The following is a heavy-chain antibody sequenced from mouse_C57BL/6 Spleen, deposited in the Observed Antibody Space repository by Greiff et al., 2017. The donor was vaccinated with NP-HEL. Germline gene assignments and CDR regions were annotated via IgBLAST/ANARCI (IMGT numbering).Heavy chain of an antibody. CDR1: GYTFTDYY. V-gene: IGHV1-26*01. Sequence: EVQLQQSGPELVKPGASVKISCKASGYTFTDYYMNWVKQSHGKSLEWIGDINPNNGGTSYNQKFKGKATLTVDKSSSTAYMELRSLTSEDSAVYYCVFPSYGSDYWGQGTTLTVSS. D-gene: IGHD1-1*01. CDR2: INPNNGGT. CDR3: VFPSYGSDY. J-gene: IGHJ2*01.